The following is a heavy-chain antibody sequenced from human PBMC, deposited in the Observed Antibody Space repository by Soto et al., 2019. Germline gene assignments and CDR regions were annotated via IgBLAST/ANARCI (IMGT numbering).Heavy chain of an antibody. J-gene: IGHJ4*02. V-gene: IGHV3-23*01. CDR3: ANGRATYGLLTHDY. CDR1: GFSFRNYA. Sequence: GGSLRLSCAASGFSFRNYAMSWVRQAPGKGLEWISTLTGSSSNIYYADSVGGRFAISRDNSRNTLYLQMNSLTAEDTAVYYCANGRATYGLLTHDYWGQGTPGHRLL. CDR2: LTGSSSNI. D-gene: IGHD3-10*01.